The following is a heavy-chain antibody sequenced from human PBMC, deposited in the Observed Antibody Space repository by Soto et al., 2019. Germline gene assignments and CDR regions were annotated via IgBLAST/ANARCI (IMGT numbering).Heavy chain of an antibody. CDR1: GGSISSYY. CDR2: IYYSGST. V-gene: IGHV4-59*01. CDR3: AREKGDGMDV. Sequence: LEPLSLTCTVSGGSISSYYWSWIRQPPGKGLGWIGYIYYSGSTNYNPSLKSRVTISVDTSKNQFSLKLSSVTAADTAVYYCAREKGDGMDVWGQGTTVTVSS. J-gene: IGHJ6*02.